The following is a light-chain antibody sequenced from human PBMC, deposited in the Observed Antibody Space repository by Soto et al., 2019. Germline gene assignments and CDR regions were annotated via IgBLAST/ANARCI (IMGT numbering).Light chain of an antibody. CDR3: QHYNSYSEA. CDR1: QSVSNW. J-gene: IGKJ1*01. CDR2: KAS. Sequence: DIQMTHSPSTLSASVGDRVTITCRASQSVSNWLAWYQQKPGKAPKILIYKASSLESGVPSRFSGSGSGTEFTLTISSLQPDDFATYYCQHYNSYSEAFGQGTKVDI. V-gene: IGKV1-5*03.